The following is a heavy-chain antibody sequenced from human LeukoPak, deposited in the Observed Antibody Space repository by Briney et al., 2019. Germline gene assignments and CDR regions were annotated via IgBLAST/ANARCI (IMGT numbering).Heavy chain of an antibody. CDR2: INPSGGST. CDR1: GYTFTSYY. CDR3: ARERIDYGERRGFDY. Sequence: ASVKVSCKASGYTFTSYYMHWVRQAPGQGLEWMGRINPSGGSTSYAQKFQGRVTMTRDTSTSTVYMELSSLRSEDTAVYYCARERIDYGERRGFDYWGQGTLVTVSS. D-gene: IGHD4-17*01. J-gene: IGHJ4*02. V-gene: IGHV1-46*01.